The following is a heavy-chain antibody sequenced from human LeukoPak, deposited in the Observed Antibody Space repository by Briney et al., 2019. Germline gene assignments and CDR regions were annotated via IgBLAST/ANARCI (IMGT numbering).Heavy chain of an antibody. D-gene: IGHD4-23*01. J-gene: IGHJ4*02. V-gene: IGHV3-7*01. CDR3: ATDPRPDSGNFLGFDY. Sequence: GSLRLSCVASGLTFRRYWMSWVRQAPGKGLEWVANINQDGSEKYYVDSVKGRFTISRDNSKNSLYLQMSSLRAKDAAVYYCATDPRPDSGNFLGFDYWGQGTLVTVSS. CDR1: GLTFRRYW. CDR2: INQDGSEK.